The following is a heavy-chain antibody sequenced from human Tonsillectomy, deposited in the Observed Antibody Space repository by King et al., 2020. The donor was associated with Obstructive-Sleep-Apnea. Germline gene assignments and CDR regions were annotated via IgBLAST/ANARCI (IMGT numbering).Heavy chain of an antibody. CDR1: GFTFSSYW. CDR3: ARVLLWFGELTY. D-gene: IGHD3-10*01. V-gene: IGHV3-7*01. Sequence: VQLVESGGALVQPGGSLRLSCATSGFTFSSYWMTWVRQAPGKGLEWVANIKQEGSEKYYADSVKGRFIISRDNAQNSLYLQMDSLGAGDTAVYYCARVLLWFGELTYWGQGTLVTVSS. J-gene: IGHJ4*02. CDR2: IKQEGSEK.